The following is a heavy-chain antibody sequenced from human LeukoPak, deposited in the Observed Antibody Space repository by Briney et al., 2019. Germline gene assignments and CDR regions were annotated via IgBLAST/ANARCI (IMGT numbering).Heavy chain of an antibody. CDR2: IIPIFGTA. D-gene: IGHD1-26*01. V-gene: IGHV1-69*05. Sequence: GSSVKVSCKASGGTFSSYAISWVRQAPGQGLERMGRIIPIFGTANYAQKFQGRVTITTDESTSTAYMELSSLRSEDTAVYYCAIYIEAGEYFDYWGQGTLVTVSS. CDR1: GGTFSSYA. J-gene: IGHJ4*02. CDR3: AIYIEAGEYFDY.